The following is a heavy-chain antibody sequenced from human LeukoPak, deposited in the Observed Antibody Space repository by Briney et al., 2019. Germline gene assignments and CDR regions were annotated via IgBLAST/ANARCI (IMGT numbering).Heavy chain of an antibody. CDR1: GFTFSSYA. Sequence: HPGGSLRLSCAASGFTFSSYAMSWVRQAPEKGLEWVSAISGSGGSTYYADSVKGRFTISRDNSKNTLYLQMNSLRAEDTAVYYCAKDHPGGIGGLSFDYWGQGTLVTVSS. CDR2: ISGSGGST. V-gene: IGHV3-23*01. CDR3: AKDHPGGIGGLSFDY. J-gene: IGHJ4*02. D-gene: IGHD1-14*01.